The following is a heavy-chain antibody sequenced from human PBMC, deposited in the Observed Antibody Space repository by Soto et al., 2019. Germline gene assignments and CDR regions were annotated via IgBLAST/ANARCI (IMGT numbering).Heavy chain of an antibody. D-gene: IGHD2-21*01. CDR3: ARVSTINYYYGMDV. V-gene: IGHV1-2*02. Sequence: QVQLVQSGAEVKKPGASVKVSCKASGYTFTGYYMHWVRQAPGQGLEWMGWINPNSGGTNYAQKSQGRVTMTRDTSISTAYMELTRLRSDDTAVYYCARVSTINYYYGMDVWGQGTTVTVSS. J-gene: IGHJ6*02. CDR2: INPNSGGT. CDR1: GYTFTGYY.